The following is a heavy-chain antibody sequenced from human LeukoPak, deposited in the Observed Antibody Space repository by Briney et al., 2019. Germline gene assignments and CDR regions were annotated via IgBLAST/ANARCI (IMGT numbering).Heavy chain of an antibody. Sequence: SETLSLTCTVSGGSVSSGDYYWSWIRQPPGKGLEWIGYIYYSGSTNYNPSLKSRVTISVDTSKNQFSLKLTSVTAADTAVYYCARERGRAGGLDHWGQGALVTVSS. D-gene: IGHD3-16*01. CDR2: IYYSGST. CDR3: ARERGRAGGLDH. CDR1: GGSVSSGDYY. J-gene: IGHJ4*02. V-gene: IGHV4-61*08.